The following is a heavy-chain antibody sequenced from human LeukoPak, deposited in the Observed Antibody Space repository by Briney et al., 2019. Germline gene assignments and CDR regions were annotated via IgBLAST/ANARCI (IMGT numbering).Heavy chain of an antibody. CDR3: ARAAGGSGSRNWFDP. CDR1: GGSISSSSYY. D-gene: IGHD3-10*01. CDR2: IYYSGST. J-gene: IGHJ5*02. Sequence: SETLSLTCTVSGGSISSSSYYWGWIRQPPGKGLEWIGSIYYSGSTYYNPSLKSRVTVSVDTSKNQFSLKLSSVTAADTAVYYCARAAGGSGSRNWFDPWGQGTLVTVSS. V-gene: IGHV4-39*07.